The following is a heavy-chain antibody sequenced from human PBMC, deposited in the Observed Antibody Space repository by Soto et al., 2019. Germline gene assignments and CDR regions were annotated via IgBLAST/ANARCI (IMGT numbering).Heavy chain of an antibody. Sequence: SVKVSCKASGGTFSSYAISWVRQAPGQGLEWMGGIIPIFGTANYAQKFQGRVTITADESTSTAYMELSSLRSEDTAVYYCARGQGSSGPYHYYYYGMDVWGQGTTVTVSS. CDR2: IIPIFGTA. V-gene: IGHV1-69*13. CDR3: ARGQGSSGPYHYYYYGMDV. CDR1: GGTFSSYA. D-gene: IGHD6-19*01. J-gene: IGHJ6*02.